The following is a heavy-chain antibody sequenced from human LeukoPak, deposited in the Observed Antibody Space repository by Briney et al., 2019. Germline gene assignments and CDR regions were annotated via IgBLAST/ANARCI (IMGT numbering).Heavy chain of an antibody. CDR3: ARDLSWELLSAEFDY. CDR2: INPNSGGT. Sequence: GASVKVSCKASGYTFTSYAMHWVRQAPGQGLEWMGWINPNSGGTNYAQKFQGRVTMTRDTSISTAYMELSRLRSDDTAVYYCARDLSWELLSAEFDYWGQGTLVTVSS. CDR1: GYTFTSYA. D-gene: IGHD1-26*01. J-gene: IGHJ4*02. V-gene: IGHV1-2*02.